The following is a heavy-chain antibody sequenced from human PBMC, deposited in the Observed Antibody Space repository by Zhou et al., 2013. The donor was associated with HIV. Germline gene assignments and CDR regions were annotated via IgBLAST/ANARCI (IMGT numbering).Heavy chain of an antibody. D-gene: IGHD7-27*01. CDR3: ARGPGNWGNYYYYMDV. Sequence: QVQLQQWGAGLLKPSETLSLTCAVYGGSFSDSYWTWIRQPPGKGLEWIGEINHSGSTNYNPSLKSRVTISVDTSKNQFSLKLSSVTAADTAVYYCARGPGNWGNYYYYMDVWGKGTNGHRLL. V-gene: IGHV4-34*01. CDR2: INHSGST. J-gene: IGHJ6*03. CDR1: GGSFSDSY.